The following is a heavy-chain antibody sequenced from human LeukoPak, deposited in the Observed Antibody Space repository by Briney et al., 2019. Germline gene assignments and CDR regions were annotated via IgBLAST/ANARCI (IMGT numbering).Heavy chain of an antibody. V-gene: IGHV4-34*01. Sequence: KPSETLSLTCAVYGGSFSGYYWSWIRQPPGKVLEWIGEINHSGSTNYNPSLKSQVTISVDTSKNQFSLKLSSVTAADTAVYYCARGVGGERYCSGGSCYRGGRSNKYYFDYWGQGTLVTVSS. CDR3: ARGVGGERYCSGGSCYRGGRSNKYYFDY. CDR1: GGSFSGYY. D-gene: IGHD2-15*01. CDR2: INHSGST. J-gene: IGHJ4*02.